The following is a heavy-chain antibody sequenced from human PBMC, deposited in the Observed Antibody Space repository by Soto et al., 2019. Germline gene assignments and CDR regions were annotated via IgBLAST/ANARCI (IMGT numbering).Heavy chain of an antibody. D-gene: IGHD3-22*01. CDR2: FDPEDGET. J-gene: IGHJ4*02. Sequence: GASVKVSCKVSGYTLTELSMHWVRQAPGKGLEWMGGFDPEDGETIYAQKFQGRVTMTEDTSTDTAYMELSSLRSEDTAVYYCATKNQIEYYYDSSGYYYFDYWGQGTLVTVSS. CDR3: ATKNQIEYYYDSSGYYYFDY. CDR1: GYTLTELS. V-gene: IGHV1-24*01.